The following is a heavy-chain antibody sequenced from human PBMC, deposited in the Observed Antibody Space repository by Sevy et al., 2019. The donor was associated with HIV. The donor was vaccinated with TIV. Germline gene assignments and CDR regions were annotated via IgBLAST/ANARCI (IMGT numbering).Heavy chain of an antibody. Sequence: GGSLRLSCAASGFTFSSYAMSWVRQAPGKGLEWVSAISGSGGSTYYAYSVKGRFTISRDNSKNTLYLQMNSLRAEDTAVYYYAKARCSGGSCYGPSFDYWGQGTLVTVSS. V-gene: IGHV3-23*01. CDR3: AKARCSGGSCYGPSFDY. J-gene: IGHJ4*02. D-gene: IGHD2-15*01. CDR2: ISGSGGST. CDR1: GFTFSSYA.